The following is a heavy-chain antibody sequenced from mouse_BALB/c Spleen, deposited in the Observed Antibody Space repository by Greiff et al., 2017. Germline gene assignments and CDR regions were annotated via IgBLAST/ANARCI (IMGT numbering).Heavy chain of an antibody. Sequence: VQRVESGPGLVQPSQSLSITCTVSGFSLTSYGVHWVRQSPGKGLEWLGVIWSGGSTDYNAAFISRLSISKDNSKSQVFFKMNSLQANDTAIYYCARNGRVLSGHAMDYWGQGTSVTVSS. CDR1: GFSLTSYG. CDR3: ARNGRVLSGHAMDY. D-gene: IGHD2-14*01. CDR2: IWSGGST. V-gene: IGHV2-2*02. J-gene: IGHJ4*01.